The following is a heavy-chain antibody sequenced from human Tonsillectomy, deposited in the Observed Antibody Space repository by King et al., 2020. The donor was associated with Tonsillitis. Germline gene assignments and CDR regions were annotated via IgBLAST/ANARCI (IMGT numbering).Heavy chain of an antibody. CDR1: GYSFTSYW. Sequence: VQLVQSGAEVKKPGESLKISCKDSGYSFTSYWIGWVRQMPGKGLEWMGIIYPGDSDTRYSPSFQGQVTISADKSISTAYLQWSSLKASDTAMYYCARLEAYGDQPSHFDYWGQGTLVTVSS. J-gene: IGHJ4*02. D-gene: IGHD4-17*01. V-gene: IGHV5-51*01. CDR2: IYPGDSDT. CDR3: ARLEAYGDQPSHFDY.